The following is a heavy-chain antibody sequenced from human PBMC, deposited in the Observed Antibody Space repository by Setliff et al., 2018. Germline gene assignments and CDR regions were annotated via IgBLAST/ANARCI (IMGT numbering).Heavy chain of an antibody. CDR1: GDSMNSGVYY. V-gene: IGHV4-39*01. J-gene: IGHJ4*02. D-gene: IGHD1-1*01. CDR2: IYSGGTT. CDR3: ARTGTYRYFDY. Sequence: SETLSLTFKVSGDSMNSGVYYWAWIRQPPGKGLEWIGRIYSGGTTYYNSSLKSRVTISVDTSKSQFSLRLNSVTAADTAVYYCARTGTYRYFDYWGRGTLVTVSS.